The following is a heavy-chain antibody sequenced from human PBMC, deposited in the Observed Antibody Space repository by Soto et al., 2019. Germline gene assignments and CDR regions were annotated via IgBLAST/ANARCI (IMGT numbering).Heavy chain of an antibody. V-gene: IGHV3-48*01. J-gene: IGHJ1*01. Sequence: GGSLRLSCAASGFTFSSYSMNWVRQTPGKGLEWVSYISRSTSTIYYADSVKGRFTISRDNAKNSLYLQMNSLRAEDTAVYYCARDLGRSWYPEYFQHWGQGTLVTVSS. CDR3: ARDLGRSWYPEYFQH. CDR1: GFTFSSYS. D-gene: IGHD6-13*01. CDR2: ISRSTSTI.